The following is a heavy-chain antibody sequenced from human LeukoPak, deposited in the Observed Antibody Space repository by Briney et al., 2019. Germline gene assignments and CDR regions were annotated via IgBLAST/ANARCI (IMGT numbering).Heavy chain of an antibody. J-gene: IGHJ5*02. D-gene: IGHD4-17*01. CDR1: GYSISSGYY. CDR2: IYHSGST. CDR3: ARVGMTTVTTRWFDP. V-gene: IGHV4-38-2*02. Sequence: SETPSLTCTVSGYSISSGYYWGWIRQPPGEGLEWIGSIYHSGSTYYNPSLKSRVTISVDTSKNQFSLKLSSVTAADTAVYYCARVGMTTVTTRWFDPWGQGTLVTVSS.